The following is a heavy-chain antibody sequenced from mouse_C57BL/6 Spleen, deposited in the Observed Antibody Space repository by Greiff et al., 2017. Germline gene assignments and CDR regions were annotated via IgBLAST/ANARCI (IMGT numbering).Heavy chain of an antibody. CDR1: GYTFTSYW. CDR3: TTTYGSSYGLFAY. V-gene: IGHV1-5*01. D-gene: IGHD1-1*01. J-gene: IGHJ3*01. Sequence: EVQLQQSGTVLARPGASVKMSCKTSGYTFTSYWMHWVKQRPGQGLEWLGAIYPGNSDTSYNQKFKGKAKLTAVTSASTAYMELSSLTNEDSAVDYCTTTYGSSYGLFAYWGQGTLVTVSA. CDR2: IYPGNSDT.